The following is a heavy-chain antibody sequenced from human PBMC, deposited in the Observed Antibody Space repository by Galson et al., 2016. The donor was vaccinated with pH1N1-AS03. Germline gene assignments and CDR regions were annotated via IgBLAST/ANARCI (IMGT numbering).Heavy chain of an antibody. J-gene: IGHJ4*02. CDR1: GFIFSDYG. CDR2: IKKDGGEK. Sequence: SLRLSCAASGFIFSDYGMSWVRQAPGKGLEGVANIKKDGGEKYYVDSVRGRFTISRDNAKKSLYLQMSSLRVEDTAVYYCASSGFWGRGTLVAVSS. CDR3: ASSGF. D-gene: IGHD3-10*01. V-gene: IGHV3-7*03.